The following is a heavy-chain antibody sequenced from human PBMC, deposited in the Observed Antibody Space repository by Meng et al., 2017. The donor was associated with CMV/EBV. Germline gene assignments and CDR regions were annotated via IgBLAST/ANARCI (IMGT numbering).Heavy chain of an antibody. CDR3: ARTTMVRGVIIPYYFDY. D-gene: IGHD3-10*01. V-gene: IGHV2-5*01. Sequence: SRSISGGGVGWIRQPPGKALEWLALIYWNDDKRYSPSLKSRLTITKDTSKNQVVLTMTNMDPVDTATYYCARTTMVRGVIIPYYFDYWGQGTLVTVSS. J-gene: IGHJ4*02. CDR2: IYWNDDK. CDR1: SRSISGGG.